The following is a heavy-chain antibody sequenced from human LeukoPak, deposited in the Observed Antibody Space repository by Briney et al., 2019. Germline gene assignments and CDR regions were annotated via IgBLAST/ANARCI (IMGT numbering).Heavy chain of an antibody. D-gene: IGHD6-19*01. CDR1: GGSFSGYY. Sequence: SETLSLTCAVYGGSFSGYYWSWIRQPPGKGLEWIGEINHSGSTNYNPSLKSRVTISVDTSKNQFSLKLSSVTAADTAVYYCARGGQWLVLKRYYFDYWGQGTLVTVSS. J-gene: IGHJ4*02. V-gene: IGHV4-34*01. CDR2: INHSGST. CDR3: ARGGQWLVLKRYYFDY.